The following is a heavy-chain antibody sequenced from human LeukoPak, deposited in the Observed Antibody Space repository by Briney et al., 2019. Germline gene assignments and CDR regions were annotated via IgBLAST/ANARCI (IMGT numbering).Heavy chain of an antibody. CDR1: GGSINSYY. J-gene: IGHJ6*02. Sequence: SETLSLTCTVSGGSINSYYWSWIRQPPGKGLEWIGNIFYSGSTNYNPSLKSRVTISVDTSKNQFSLKLSSVTAADTAACYCARDGGYSYGSHGMDVWGQGSTVTVSS. V-gene: IGHV4-59*01. D-gene: IGHD5-18*01. CDR2: IFYSGST. CDR3: ARDGGYSYGSHGMDV.